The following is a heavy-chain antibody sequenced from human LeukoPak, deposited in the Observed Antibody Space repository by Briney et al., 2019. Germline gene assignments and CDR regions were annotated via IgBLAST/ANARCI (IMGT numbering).Heavy chain of an antibody. CDR3: AKQGRYRVYSAFDS. D-gene: IGHD2-8*01. CDR2: VSGSGRST. J-gene: IGHJ4*02. Sequence: GGSLRLSCAASGFNFRSYARGWVRRPPGKGPEWVASVSGSGRSTYDTDSVKGRLTISTSNSNNTLSLHLRSLLAGHTALYYCAKQGRYRVYSAFDSWGQGALVTVSS. CDR1: GFNFRSYA. V-gene: IGHV3-23*01.